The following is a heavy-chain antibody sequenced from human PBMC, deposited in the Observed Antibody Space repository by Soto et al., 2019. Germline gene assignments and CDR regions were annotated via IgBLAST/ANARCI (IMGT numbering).Heavy chain of an antibody. J-gene: IGHJ4*02. V-gene: IGHV4-31*03. CDR3: ARDAPGVAPY. Sequence: QVQLQESGPGLVRPSQTLSLTCTVSGGSINSGGSYWNWIRQHPEKGMEWIGYINYRGSTFYNPSLKSRIIISVDTSKNQFSLSLSSVKAADTAEYYCARDAPGVAPYWGQGTLVTVTS. D-gene: IGHD2-15*01. CDR2: INYRGST. CDR1: GGSINSGGSY.